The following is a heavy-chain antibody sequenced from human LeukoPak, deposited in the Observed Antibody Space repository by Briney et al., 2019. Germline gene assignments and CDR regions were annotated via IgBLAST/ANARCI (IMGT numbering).Heavy chain of an antibody. Sequence: ASVKVSCKASGYTFTGYYMHWVRQAPGQGLEWMGWINPNSGGTNYAQKFQGRVTMTRDTSISIAYMELSRLRSDDTAVYYCARITEQQLVDETYFDYWGQGTLVTVSS. V-gene: IGHV1-2*02. J-gene: IGHJ4*02. D-gene: IGHD6-13*01. CDR2: INPNSGGT. CDR3: ARITEQQLVDETYFDY. CDR1: GYTFTGYY.